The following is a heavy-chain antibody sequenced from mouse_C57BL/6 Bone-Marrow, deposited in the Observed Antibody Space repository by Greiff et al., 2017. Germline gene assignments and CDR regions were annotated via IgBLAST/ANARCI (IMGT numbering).Heavy chain of an antibody. J-gene: IGHJ1*03. Sequence: QVQLQQSGAELARPGASVKLSCKASGYTFTSYGISWVKQRTGQGLEWIGEIYPRSGNTYYNEKFKGKATLTADKSSSTAYMELRSLTSEDSAVYFCARRLIDGSSLSYWYCDVWGTGTTVTVSS. V-gene: IGHV1-81*01. CDR3: ARRLIDGSSLSYWYCDV. D-gene: IGHD1-1*01. CDR2: IYPRSGNT. CDR1: GYTFTSYG.